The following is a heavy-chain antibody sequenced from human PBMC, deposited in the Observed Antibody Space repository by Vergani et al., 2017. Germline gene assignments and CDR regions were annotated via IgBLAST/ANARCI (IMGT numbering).Heavy chain of an antibody. CDR1: GGSISSSSYY. CDR3: ARLLSDQYSGSYSFDY. V-gene: IGHV4-39*01. Sequence: QLQLQESGPGLVKPSETLSLTCTVSGGSISSSSYYWGWIRQPPGKGLEWIGSIYYSGSTYYNPSLKSRVTISVDTSKNQFSLKLSSVTAADTAVYYCARLLSDQYSGSYSFDYWGQGTLVTVSS. J-gene: IGHJ4*02. CDR2: IYYSGST. D-gene: IGHD1-26*01.